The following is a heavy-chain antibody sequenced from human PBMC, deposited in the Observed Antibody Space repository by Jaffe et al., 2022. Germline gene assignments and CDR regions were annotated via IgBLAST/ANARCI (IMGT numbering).Heavy chain of an antibody. V-gene: IGHV3-66*02. J-gene: IGHJ4*02. CDR3: ARWWELLHFDY. CDR1: GFTVSSNY. CDR2: IYSGGST. Sequence: EVQLVESGGGLVQPGGSLRLSCAASGFTVSSNYMSWVRQAPGKGLEWVSVIYSGGSTYYADSVKGRFTISRDNSKNTLYLQMNSLRAEDTAVYYCARWWELLHFDYWGQGTLVTVSS. D-gene: IGHD1-26*01.